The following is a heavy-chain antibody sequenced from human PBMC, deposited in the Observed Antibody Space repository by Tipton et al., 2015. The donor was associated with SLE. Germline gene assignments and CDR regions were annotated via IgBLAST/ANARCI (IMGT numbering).Heavy chain of an antibody. V-gene: IGHV4-39*01. CDR2: IYYSGST. J-gene: IGHJ6*02. CDR1: GGSISSSSYY. D-gene: IGHD6-19*01. Sequence: LRLSCTVSGGSISSSSYYWGWIRQPPGKEPEWIGSIYYSGSTYYTPSLKSRVTASVDTSKNQFSLSLYSVTVDDTAVYYCARHHGSGWLYGLDVWGQGTTVTVSS. CDR3: ARHHGSGWLYGLDV.